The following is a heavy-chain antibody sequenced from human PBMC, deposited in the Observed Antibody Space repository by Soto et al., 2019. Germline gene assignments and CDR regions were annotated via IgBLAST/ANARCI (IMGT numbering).Heavy chain of an antibody. Sequence: GESLQIYWKVSGYSFPSYWISWVRQMPRKGLEWMGRIDPSDSYTNYSPSFQGHVTISADKSISTAYLQWSSLKASDTAMYYCARDSSSDYYYYGMDVWGQGTTVTVSS. CDR1: GYSFPSYW. J-gene: IGHJ6*02. V-gene: IGHV5-10-1*01. D-gene: IGHD6-13*01. CDR2: IDPSDSYT. CDR3: ARDSSSDYYYYGMDV.